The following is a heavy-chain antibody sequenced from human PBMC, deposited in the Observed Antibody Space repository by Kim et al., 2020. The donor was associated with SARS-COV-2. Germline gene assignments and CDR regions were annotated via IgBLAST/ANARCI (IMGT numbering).Heavy chain of an antibody. V-gene: IGHV4-59*12. CDR2: SRST. J-gene: IGHJ4*02. CDR3: ARANYFDY. Sequence: SRSTNTHPSLKSRVTISLDTHKTQVSLKLSSVTAADTAVYYCARANYFDYWGQGTLVTVSS.